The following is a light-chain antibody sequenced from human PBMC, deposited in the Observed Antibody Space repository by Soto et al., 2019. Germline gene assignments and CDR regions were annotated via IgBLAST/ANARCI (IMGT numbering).Light chain of an antibody. CDR3: SLYLSGRGV. CDR2: EVS. Sequence: QSALTQPASVSGSPGQSITISCTGTSSDVGGYDYVSWYQQHPDQAPKLIIYEVSNRPSGVSTRFSGSKSGNTASLTISGLQAEDEADYYCSLYLSGRGVFGTGTKLTVL. V-gene: IGLV2-14*01. J-gene: IGLJ1*01. CDR1: SSDVGGYDY.